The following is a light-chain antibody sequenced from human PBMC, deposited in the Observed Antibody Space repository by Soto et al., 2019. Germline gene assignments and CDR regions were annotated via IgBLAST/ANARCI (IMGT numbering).Light chain of an antibody. J-gene: IGLJ2*01. CDR1: SSDVGTFNL. V-gene: IGLV2-23*01. CDR2: EGT. Sequence: QSALTQPASVSGFLGQSITMSCTGSSSDVGTFNLVSWFQQHPGKAPKLLIFEGTKRPSGVSDRFSGSKSGNTASLTISGLQAEDEADYYCCSYAGGYTHAVFGGGTKVTVL. CDR3: CSYAGGYTHAV.